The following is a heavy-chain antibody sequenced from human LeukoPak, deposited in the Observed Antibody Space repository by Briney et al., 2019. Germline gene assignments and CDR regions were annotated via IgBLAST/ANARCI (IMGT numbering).Heavy chain of an antibody. CDR1: GDSVSNKNTA. V-gene: IGHV6-1*01. D-gene: IGHD5-24*01. Sequence: SQTLSLTCAISGDSVSNKNTAWNWIRQSPSRGLEWLGRTYYRSKWYNDYALSVKSRITVNPDTSKNQFSLQLNSVTPEDTAVYYCARGVEMATTELDYWGQGTVVTVSS. CDR3: ARGVEMATTELDY. J-gene: IGHJ4*02. CDR2: TYYRSKWYN.